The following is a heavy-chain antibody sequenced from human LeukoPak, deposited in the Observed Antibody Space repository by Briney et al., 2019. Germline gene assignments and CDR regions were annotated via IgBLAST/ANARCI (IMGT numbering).Heavy chain of an antibody. D-gene: IGHD3-16*02. V-gene: IGHV1-8*01. CDR2: MNPNSGNT. CDR3: AASGRNYDYLWGSYRPVDY. J-gene: IGHJ4*02. CDR1: GYTFTSYD. Sequence: ASVKVSCKASGYTFTSYDINWVRQATGQGLEWMGWMNPNSGNTGYAQKFQGRVTMTRNTSISTAYMELSSLRSEDTAVYYCAASGRNYDYLWGSYRPVDYWGQGTLVTVSS.